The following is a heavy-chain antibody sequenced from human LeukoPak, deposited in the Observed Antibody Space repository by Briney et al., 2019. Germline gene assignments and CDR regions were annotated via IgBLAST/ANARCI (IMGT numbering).Heavy chain of an antibody. Sequence: PGGSLRLSCAASEFTFSNYWMSWVRQAPGKGLEWVANIKQDGSEKYYVDSVKGRFTISRDNAKNSLYLQMNSLRADDTAVYYCARDGYCSGSTCYRFFDYWGQGTLVTVSS. CDR1: EFTFSNYW. CDR2: IKQDGSEK. J-gene: IGHJ4*02. V-gene: IGHV3-7*03. D-gene: IGHD2-2*02. CDR3: ARDGYCSGSTCYRFFDY.